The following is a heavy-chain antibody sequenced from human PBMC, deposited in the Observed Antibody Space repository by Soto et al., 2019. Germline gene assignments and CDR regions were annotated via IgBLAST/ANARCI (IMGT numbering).Heavy chain of an antibody. D-gene: IGHD3-3*01. Sequence: QVQLVESGGGVVQPGRSLRLSCAASGFTFSSYAMHWVRQAPGKGLEWVAVISYDGSNKYYADSVKGRFTISRDNSKNTLYLQMNSLRAEDTAVYYCARDWSGGWTSPRAEYFQHWGQGTLVTVSS. CDR2: ISYDGSNK. V-gene: IGHV3-30-3*01. CDR3: ARDWSGGWTSPRAEYFQH. J-gene: IGHJ1*01. CDR1: GFTFSSYA.